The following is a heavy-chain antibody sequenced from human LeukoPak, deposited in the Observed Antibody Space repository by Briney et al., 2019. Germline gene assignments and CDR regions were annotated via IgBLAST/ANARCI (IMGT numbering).Heavy chain of an antibody. CDR2: INPNSGGT. V-gene: IGHV1-2*02. Sequence: ASVKVSCKASGYTFTNYYMHWVRQAPGQGLEWMGWINPNSGGTNYAQKVQGRVTMTRDTSISTAYMELSRLRSDDTAVYYCARGVDYWGQGTLVTVSS. CDR1: GYTFTNYY. J-gene: IGHJ4*02. CDR3: ARGVDY.